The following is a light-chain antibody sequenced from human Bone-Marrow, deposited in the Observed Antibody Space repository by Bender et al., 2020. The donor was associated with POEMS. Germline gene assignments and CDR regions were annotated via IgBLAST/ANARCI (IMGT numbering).Light chain of an antibody. CDR3: FSFATGSTFV. Sequence: QSALTQPASVSGSPGQSIAISCAGGDSDIGGYDYVSWYQQHPGKAPKLMVYDITKRPSGVPDRFSGSRSGNTASLTISELQAEDEAHYYCFSFATGSTFVFGTGTTVTVL. V-gene: IGLV2-14*03. CDR1: DSDIGGYDY. CDR2: DIT. J-gene: IGLJ1*01.